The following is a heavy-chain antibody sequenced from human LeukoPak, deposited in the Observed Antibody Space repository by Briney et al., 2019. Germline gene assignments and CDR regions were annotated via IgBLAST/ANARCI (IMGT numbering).Heavy chain of an antibody. CDR3: ARGLMMAVAGRGEFHY. CDR1: GGSISSYY. J-gene: IGHJ4*02. V-gene: IGHV4-59*01. D-gene: IGHD6-13*01. Sequence: SETLSLTCIVSGGSISSYYWSWIRQPPGKGLEWVGYIYYSGSTNYNPSLKSRVTISVDTSKNQFSLKLSSVTAADTAVYYCARGLMMAVAGRGEFHYWGQGTLVTVSS. CDR2: IYYSGST.